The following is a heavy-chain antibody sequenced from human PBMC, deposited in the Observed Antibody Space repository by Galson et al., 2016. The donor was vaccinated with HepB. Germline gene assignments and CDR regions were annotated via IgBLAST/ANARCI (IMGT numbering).Heavy chain of an antibody. D-gene: IGHD3-22*01. CDR3: ARVGNYESSGYFDS. J-gene: IGHJ4*02. CDR2: IYPTGST. CDR1: GGSISSNNW. V-gene: IGHV4-4*02. Sequence: ETLSLTCAVSGGSISSNNWWTWVRQPPGKGLESIGDIYPTGSTNYNPSLKCRVTISVDKSKNQFSLKLSFVTAADTAVYYCARVGNYESSGYFDSWGQGTLVTVSS.